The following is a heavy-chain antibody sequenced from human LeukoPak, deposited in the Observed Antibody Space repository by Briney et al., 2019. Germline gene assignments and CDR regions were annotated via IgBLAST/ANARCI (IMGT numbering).Heavy chain of an antibody. J-gene: IGHJ4*02. CDR2: INSDASTT. D-gene: IGHD1-26*01. V-gene: IGHV3-74*01. CDR1: GFTFSSYW. CDR3: TRVAGSGSVD. Sequence: QSGGSLRLSCAASGFTFSSYWMHWVRQAPGKGLVWVSRINSDASTTSYADSVKGRFTISRDNAKNTLHLQMNSLRAEDTAVYYCTRVAGSGSVDWGQGTLVTVS.